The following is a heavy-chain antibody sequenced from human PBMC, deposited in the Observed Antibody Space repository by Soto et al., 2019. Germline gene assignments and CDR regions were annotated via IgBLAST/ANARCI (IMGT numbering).Heavy chain of an antibody. CDR1: GGTFSSYA. J-gene: IGHJ6*02. V-gene: IGHV1-69*13. CDR3: ARDEGYCTNGVCSPPRDYYYYGMDV. Sequence: GASVKVSCKASGGTFSSYAISWVRQAPGQGLEWMGGIIPIFGTANYAQKLQGRVTITADESTSTAYMELSSLRSEDTAVYYCARDEGYCTNGVCSPPRDYYYYGMDVWGQGTTVTVSS. CDR2: IIPIFGTA. D-gene: IGHD2-8*01.